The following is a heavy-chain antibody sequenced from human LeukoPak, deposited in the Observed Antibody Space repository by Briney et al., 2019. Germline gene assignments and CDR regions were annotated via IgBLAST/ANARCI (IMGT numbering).Heavy chain of an antibody. CDR3: ARALYSRGELSTFDY. D-gene: IGHD3-16*02. CDR1: GGSFSDYY. J-gene: IGHJ4*02. Sequence: SETLSLTCAVNGGSFSDYYWSWIRHHPGKGLEWIGYAYYSGSTFYNPSLKSRVTISVDTSKNQFSLKLSPVTAADTAVYFCARALYSRGELSTFDYWGQGTLVTVSS. V-gene: IGHV4-31*11. CDR2: AYYSGST.